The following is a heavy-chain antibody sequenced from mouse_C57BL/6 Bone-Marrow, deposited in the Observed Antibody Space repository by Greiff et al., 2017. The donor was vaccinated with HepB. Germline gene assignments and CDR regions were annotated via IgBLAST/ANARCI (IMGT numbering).Heavy chain of an antibody. CDR1: GYTFTSYG. Sequence: QVQLKQSGAELARPGASVKLSCKASGYTFTSYGISWVKQRTGQGLEWIGEIYPRSGNTYYNEKFKGKATLTADKSSSTAYMELRSLTSEDSAVYFCASDYYYGSSYVWFAYWGQGTRVTVSA. V-gene: IGHV1-81*01. D-gene: IGHD1-1*01. J-gene: IGHJ3*01. CDR3: ASDYYYGSSYVWFAY. CDR2: IYPRSGNT.